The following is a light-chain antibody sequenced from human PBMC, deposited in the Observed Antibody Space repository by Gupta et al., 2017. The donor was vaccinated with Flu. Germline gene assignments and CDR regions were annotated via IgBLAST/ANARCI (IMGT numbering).Light chain of an antibody. CDR1: HSSYA. CDR3: QTWGTGIRV. CDR2: LNSDGSH. J-gene: IGLJ3*02. V-gene: IGLV4-69*01. Sequence: HSSYAIAWHQQQPEKGPRYLMKLNSDGSHSKGDGIPDRFSGSSSGAERYLTIASLQSEDEADYYCQTWGTGIRVFGGGTKLTVL.